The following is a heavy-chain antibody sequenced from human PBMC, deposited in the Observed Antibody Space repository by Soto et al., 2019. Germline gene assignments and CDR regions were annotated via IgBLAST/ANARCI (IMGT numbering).Heavy chain of an antibody. CDR2: ILPVSAPP. CDR3: ATDSNYDVSNSF. CDR1: GGTLNNYA. D-gene: IGHD3-3*01. V-gene: IGHV1-69*13. J-gene: IGHJ4*02. Sequence: SVKVSCKASGGTLNNYAINWVLQAPGQGLEWMGGILPVSAPPDYAQKFQGRVSITADHSTSTVYMELSRLKSDDTAVYFCATDSNYDVSNSFWGQGTLVTVSS.